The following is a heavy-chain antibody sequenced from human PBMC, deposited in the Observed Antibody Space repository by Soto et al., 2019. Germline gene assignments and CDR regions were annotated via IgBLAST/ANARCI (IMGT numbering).Heavy chain of an antibody. CDR1: GFTFSSYW. CDR3: ARDMELRYTYGMDV. CDR2: INSDGSST. V-gene: IGHV3-74*01. J-gene: IGHJ6*02. D-gene: IGHD3-9*01. Sequence: LRLSCAASGFTFSSYWMHWVRQAPGKGLVWVSRINSDGSSTSYADSVKGRFTISRDNAKNTLYLQMNSLRAEDTAVYYCARDMELRYTYGMDVWGQGTTVTVSS.